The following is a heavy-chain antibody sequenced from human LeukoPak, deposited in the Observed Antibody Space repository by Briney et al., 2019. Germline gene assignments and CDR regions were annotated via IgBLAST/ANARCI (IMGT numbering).Heavy chain of an antibody. J-gene: IGHJ6*02. V-gene: IGHV1-18*01. CDR1: GYTFTSYG. CDR2: ISAYNGNT. D-gene: IGHD3-10*01. CDR3: ARDFGVTMVRGVMKHYYYYGMDV. Sequence: ASVKVSCKASGYTFTSYGISWVRQAPGQGLEWMGWISAYNGNTNYAQKLQGRVTMTTDTSTSTAYMELRSLRSDDTAVYYCARDFGVTMVRGVMKHYYYYGMDVWGQGTTVTVSS.